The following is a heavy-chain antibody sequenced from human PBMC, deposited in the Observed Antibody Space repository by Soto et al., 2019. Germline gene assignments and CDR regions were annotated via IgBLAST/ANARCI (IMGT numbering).Heavy chain of an antibody. J-gene: IGHJ4*01. CDR3: ARVRPGPYRSSSGFDY. CDR2: IYYSGST. Sequence: PSETLSLTCTVSGGSISSYYWSWIRQPPGKGLEWIGYIYYSGSTNYNPSLKSRVTISVDTSKNQFSLKLSSVTAADTAVYYCARVRPGPYRSSSGFDYWGQGTLVTVSS. CDR1: GGSISSYY. V-gene: IGHV4-59*01. D-gene: IGHD6-6*01.